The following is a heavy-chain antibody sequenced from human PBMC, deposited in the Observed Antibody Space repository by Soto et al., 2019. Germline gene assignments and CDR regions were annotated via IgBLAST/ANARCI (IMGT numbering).Heavy chain of an antibody. CDR1: GLTFGDYA. CDR3: TRQQLFFDY. D-gene: IGHD6-13*01. CDR2: IRGKPYGGTT. V-gene: IGHV3-49*04. Sequence: PGGSLRLSCTASGLTFGDYAMTWVRQAPGKGLEWVGFIRGKPYGGTTEYAASVKGRFSISRDDSKSIAYLQMNRLKTEDTGVYYCTRQQLFFDYWGQGTQVTVSS. J-gene: IGHJ4*02.